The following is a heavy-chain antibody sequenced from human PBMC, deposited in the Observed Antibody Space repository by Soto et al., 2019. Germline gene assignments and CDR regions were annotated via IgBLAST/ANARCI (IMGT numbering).Heavy chain of an antibody. Sequence: PSETLSLTCTVSGGSISSYYWSWIRQPPGKGLEWIGYIYYSGSTNYNPSLKSRGTISVATSKNQFSLKLSSVTAADTAVYYCARGGFSSGFYYYCMDVWAKGTTVTVSS. CDR1: GGSISSYY. V-gene: IGHV4-59*01. D-gene: IGHD3-10*01. CDR3: ARGGFSSGFYYYCMDV. CDR2: IYYSGST. J-gene: IGHJ6*03.